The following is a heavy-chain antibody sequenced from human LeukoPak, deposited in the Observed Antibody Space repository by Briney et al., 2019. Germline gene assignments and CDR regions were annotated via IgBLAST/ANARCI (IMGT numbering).Heavy chain of an antibody. J-gene: IGHJ4*02. CDR3: AKVSARGQWLASENY. D-gene: IGHD6-19*01. Sequence: GGSLRLSCAASGFTFSSYWMHWVRQAPGKGLVWVSRINSDGSSTSYADSVKGRFTISRDNSKNTLYLQMNSLRVEDTAVYYCAKVSARGQWLASENYWGQGTLVTVSS. CDR1: GFTFSSYW. V-gene: IGHV3-74*01. CDR2: INSDGSST.